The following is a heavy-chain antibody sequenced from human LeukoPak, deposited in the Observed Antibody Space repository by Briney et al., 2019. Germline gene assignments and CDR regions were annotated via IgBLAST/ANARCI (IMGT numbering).Heavy chain of an antibody. CDR1: GFTFRSYW. J-gene: IGHJ3*02. CDR3: AKRGLGDREAFDI. D-gene: IGHD2-21*02. V-gene: IGHV3-23*01. Sequence: PGGSLRLSCAASGFTFRSYWMHWVRQAPGKGLEWVSSNSGSGGSTYYADSVEGRFTISRDNSKNTLYLQTNSLRAEDTAVYYCAKRGLGDREAFDIWGQGTMVTVSS. CDR2: NSGSGGST.